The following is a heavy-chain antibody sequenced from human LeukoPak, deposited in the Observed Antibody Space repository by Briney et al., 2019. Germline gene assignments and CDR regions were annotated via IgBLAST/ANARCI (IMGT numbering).Heavy chain of an antibody. J-gene: IGHJ4*02. CDR1: GLTFSSYA. CDR3: ARRIVCPDY. CDR2: ISYDGSNK. V-gene: IGHV3-30-3*01. D-gene: IGHD2-15*01. Sequence: GGSLRLSCAASGLTFSSYAMHGGRQAPGKGLEWVAVISYDGSNKYYADSVKGGFTISRDNSKNTLYLQMTTLRAEDTAVYYCARRIVCPDYWGQGTLVTVSS.